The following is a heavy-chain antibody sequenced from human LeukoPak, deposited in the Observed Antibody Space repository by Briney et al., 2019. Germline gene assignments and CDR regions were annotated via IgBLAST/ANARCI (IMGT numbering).Heavy chain of an antibody. V-gene: IGHV1-2*02. D-gene: IGHD6-19*01. CDR3: ARDRALAGTNVDAFDI. Sequence: ASVKVSCKASGYTFTSYYIHWVRQAPGQGLEWMGWINPNSGVTNYAQNFQGRVTMTRDTSITTAYMELRRLRSDDTAVYYCARDRALAGTNVDAFDIWGQGTMVTVSS. CDR1: GYTFTSYY. J-gene: IGHJ3*02. CDR2: INPNSGVT.